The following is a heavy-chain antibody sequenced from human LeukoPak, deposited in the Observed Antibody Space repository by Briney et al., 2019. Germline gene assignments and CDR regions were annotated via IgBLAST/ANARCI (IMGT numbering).Heavy chain of an antibody. D-gene: IGHD3-3*01. CDR2: INWNGGST. CDR1: GFTFDDYG. CDR3: ARSRGFGGSFDY. J-gene: IGHJ4*02. Sequence: PGGSLRLSCAASGFTFDDYGMSWDRQAPGKGLEWVSGINWNGGSTGYADSVKGRFSISRDNAKNSLYLQMNSLRAEDTALYYCARSRGFGGSFDYWGQGTLVTVSS. V-gene: IGHV3-20*04.